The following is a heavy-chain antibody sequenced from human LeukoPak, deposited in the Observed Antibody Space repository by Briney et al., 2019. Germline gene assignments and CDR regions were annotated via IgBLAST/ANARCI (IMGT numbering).Heavy chain of an antibody. D-gene: IGHD2-15*01. Sequence: GGSLRLSCAASGFTFSIYDMNWVRQAPGKGLEWVSGISVSGSSTYYADSVKGRFTISRDNSKNTLYLQMNSLRAEDTAVYYCAPTPSISYYYYMDVWGKGTTVTVSS. CDR1: GFTFSIYD. CDR3: APTPSISYYYYMDV. CDR2: ISVSGSST. V-gene: IGHV3-23*01. J-gene: IGHJ6*03.